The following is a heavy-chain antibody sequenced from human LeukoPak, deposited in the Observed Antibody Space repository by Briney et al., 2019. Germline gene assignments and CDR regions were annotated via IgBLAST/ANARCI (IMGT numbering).Heavy chain of an antibody. Sequence: GGSLRLSCAASGFTVSSNYMSWVRQAPGKGLEWVSVLYSGGSTYYADSVKGRFTISRDNLKNTLNLQMNSLRAEDTAVYYCARASGSRNFDYWGQGTLVTVSS. CDR2: LYSGGST. V-gene: IGHV3-66*01. CDR3: ARASGSRNFDY. J-gene: IGHJ4*02. CDR1: GFTVSSNY. D-gene: IGHD1-26*01.